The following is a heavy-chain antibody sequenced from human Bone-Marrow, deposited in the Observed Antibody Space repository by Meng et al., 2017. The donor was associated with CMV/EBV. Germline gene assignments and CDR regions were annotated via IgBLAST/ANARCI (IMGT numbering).Heavy chain of an antibody. J-gene: IGHJ4*02. CDR3: VKGFNPSCFCPGF. CDR1: GFTFSDFA. V-gene: IGHV3-23*03. Sequence: GESLKISCAASGFTFSDFATSWVRQTPGKGLEWVSLIYSDGIRTYFADSVKGRFAISRDNSKNTLSLQMNSLRVEDTAVYYCVKGFNPSCFCPGFWGQGTLVTVSS. CDR2: IYSDGIRT. D-gene: IGHD3-3*01.